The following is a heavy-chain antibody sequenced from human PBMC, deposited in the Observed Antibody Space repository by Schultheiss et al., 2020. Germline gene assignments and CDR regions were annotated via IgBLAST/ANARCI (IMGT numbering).Heavy chain of an antibody. J-gene: IGHJ6*02. Sequence: GESLKISCAASGFTFSAYSMNWVRQAPGKGLEWVSSITSSGRYIYYADSVKGRFTISRDNAKNSLYLQMNSLRAEDTAVYYCAKVPRDVWGQGTTVTVSS. V-gene: IGHV3-21*01. CDR3: AKVPRDV. CDR2: ITSSGRYI. CDR1: GFTFSAYS.